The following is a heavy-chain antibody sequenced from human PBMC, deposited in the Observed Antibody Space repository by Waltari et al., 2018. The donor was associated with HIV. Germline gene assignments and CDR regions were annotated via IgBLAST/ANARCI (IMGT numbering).Heavy chain of an antibody. Sequence: QVPLVQSASEVKKPGASVNVSCTTSRYTFIVYSLHWSRPPPAHGLEWMGWINPNSGGTNYAQKSQGRVTMTRDTSISTAYMELSRLRSDDTAVYYCARGPYGVGAPGSVRCFDYWGQGTLVTVSS. J-gene: IGHJ4*02. CDR3: ARGPYGVGAPGSVRCFDY. V-gene: IGHV1-2*02. CDR2: INPNSGGT. CDR1: RYTFIVYS. D-gene: IGHD1-26*01.